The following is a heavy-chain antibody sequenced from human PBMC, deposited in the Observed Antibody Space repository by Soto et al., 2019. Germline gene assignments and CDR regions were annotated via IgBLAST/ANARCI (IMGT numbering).Heavy chain of an antibody. CDR1: GFTFSGYA. CDR3: AKAYLSTLYYFDY. D-gene: IGHD2-21*01. CDR2: ISTGGGST. Sequence: PGGSLRLSCAASGFTFSGYAMSWVRQPPGQGLEWVSGISTGGGSTYYADSVKGRFTISRDNPKNTLYLQMNSLRAEDTAVYYCAKAYLSTLYYFDYWGQGALVTVSS. V-gene: IGHV3-23*01. J-gene: IGHJ4*02.